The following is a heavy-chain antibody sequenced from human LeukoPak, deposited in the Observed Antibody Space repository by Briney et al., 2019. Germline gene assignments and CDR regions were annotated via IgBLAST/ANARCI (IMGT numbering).Heavy chain of an antibody. CDR2: IVVGSGNT. D-gene: IGHD5-12*01. Sequence: FVKVSCKASGFTFTSSAMQWVRQARGQRLEWIGWIVVGSGNTNYAQKFQERVTITRDMSTSTAYMELSSLRSEDTAVYYCAAGTPNIVAHDAFDIWGQGTMVTVPS. CDR3: AAGTPNIVAHDAFDI. J-gene: IGHJ3*02. CDR1: GFTFTSSA. V-gene: IGHV1-58*02.